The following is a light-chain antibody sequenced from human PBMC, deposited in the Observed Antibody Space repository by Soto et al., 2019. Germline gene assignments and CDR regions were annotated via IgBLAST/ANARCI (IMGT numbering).Light chain of an antibody. CDR1: QSVSSN. CDR2: GAS. J-gene: IGKJ1*01. CDR3: QHYNNWPPWT. V-gene: IGKV3-15*01. Sequence: EIEMTQSPATLSLSPGERATLYCWASQSVSSNLAWYQQKPGQAPRLLIYGASTRVTGVPARFSGSGSGTEFILIIGSLQSEDFAVYYCQHYNNWPPWTFGQGTKVDIK.